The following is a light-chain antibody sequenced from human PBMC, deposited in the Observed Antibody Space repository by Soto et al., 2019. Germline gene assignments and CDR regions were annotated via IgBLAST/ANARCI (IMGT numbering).Light chain of an antibody. J-gene: IGLJ2*01. V-gene: IGLV2-8*01. CDR2: EVT. CDR1: SSDVGRYNF. CDR3: SEYAGTKGVL. Sequence: QSALTQPPSASGSPGQSVTISCTVTSSDVGRYNFVSWYQVHPGKAPKLLIYEVTKRPSGVPDRFSASKSGNTASLTVSGLQAEDEAGYYCSEYAGTKGVLFGGGTKLTVL.